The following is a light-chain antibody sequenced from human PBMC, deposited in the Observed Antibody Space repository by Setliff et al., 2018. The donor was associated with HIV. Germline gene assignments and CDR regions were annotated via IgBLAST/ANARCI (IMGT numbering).Light chain of an antibody. Sequence: DIVMTQSPDSLTVSLGERATINCKSSQNVLYSSNNKNYLAWYQQKLGQPPKLLIYWASTRESGVPDRFTGSGSGTDFTLTISSLQAEDVAVYYCQQYYSTPRLTFGGGTKVDIK. CDR3: QQYYSTPRLT. J-gene: IGKJ4*01. CDR2: WAS. V-gene: IGKV4-1*01. CDR1: QNVLYSSNNKNY.